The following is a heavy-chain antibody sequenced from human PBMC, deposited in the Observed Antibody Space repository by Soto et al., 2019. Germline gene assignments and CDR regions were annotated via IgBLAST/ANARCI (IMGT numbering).Heavy chain of an antibody. CDR3: ATGVGLDV. V-gene: IGHV3-23*01. CDR2: IGDSGAST. Sequence: EVLLLESGGGLVQPGGSLRLSCEASGFSFSSFAMNWVRQAPGKGLEWVSAIGDSGASTYYADSVKGRFTISRDNSRNTLYLQLISLRAEDTAVYYCATGVGLDVWGNGTTVTVSS. CDR1: GFSFSSFA. J-gene: IGHJ6*04. D-gene: IGHD1-26*01.